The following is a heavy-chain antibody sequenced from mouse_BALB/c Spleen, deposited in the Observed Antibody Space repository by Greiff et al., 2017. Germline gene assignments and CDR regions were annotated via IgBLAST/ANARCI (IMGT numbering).Heavy chain of an antibody. Sequence: EVMLVESGGGLVQPGGSLRLSCATSGFSFTDYYMSWVRQPPGKALEWFGFIRNKANGYTTEYSASVKGRFTISRDNSQSILYLQMNTLRAEDSATYYCARDSAMDYWGQGTSVTVSS. J-gene: IGHJ4*01. CDR1: GFSFTDYY. CDR2: IRNKANGYTT. V-gene: IGHV7-3*02. CDR3: ARDSAMDY.